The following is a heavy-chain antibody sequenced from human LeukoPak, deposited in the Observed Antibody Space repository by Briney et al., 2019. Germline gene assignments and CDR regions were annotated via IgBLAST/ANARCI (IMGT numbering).Heavy chain of an antibody. D-gene: IGHD5-12*01. CDR2: INWNGGST. CDR3: AIENLREYRGYDIVYYYYYYYMDV. J-gene: IGHJ6*03. CDR1: GFTFDDYG. Sequence: PGGSLRLSCAASGFTFDDYGMSWVRQAPGKGLEWVSGINWNGGSTGYADSVKGRFTISRDNAKNSLYLQMNSLRAEDTALYYCAIENLREYRGYDIVYYYYYYYMDVWGKGTTVTVSS. V-gene: IGHV3-20*04.